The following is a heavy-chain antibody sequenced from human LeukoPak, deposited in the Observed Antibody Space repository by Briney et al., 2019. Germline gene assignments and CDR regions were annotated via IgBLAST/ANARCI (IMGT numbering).Heavy chain of an antibody. Sequence: GSSVKVSCKASGCTFPGHYMHWVRQAPGQGLEWMGWINPNSGDTKYAQNVQGRVTMTRDTSISAAYLELSRQRSDDTAVYYCARGSKWLSPGYWGQGTLVTVSS. V-gene: IGHV1-2*02. CDR3: ARGSKWLSPGY. CDR1: GCTFPGHY. D-gene: IGHD3-22*01. CDR2: INPNSGDT. J-gene: IGHJ4*02.